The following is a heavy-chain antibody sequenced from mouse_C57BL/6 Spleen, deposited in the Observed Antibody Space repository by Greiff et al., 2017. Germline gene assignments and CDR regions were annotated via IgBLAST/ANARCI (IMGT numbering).Heavy chain of an antibody. J-gene: IGHJ2*01. D-gene: IGHD1-1*01. CDR2: IWSGGCT. V-gene: IGHV2-2*01. Sequence: VQLKESGPGLVQPSQSLSITCPVSGFSLTSYGVHWVRQSPGKGLEWLGVIWSGGCTDYYKAFISRQSISKDNSKCQVVFKMNSLQAEDTALYYYASSTTVGGFDDWGQGTTLTVSS. CDR1: GFSLTSYG. CDR3: ASSTTVGGFDD.